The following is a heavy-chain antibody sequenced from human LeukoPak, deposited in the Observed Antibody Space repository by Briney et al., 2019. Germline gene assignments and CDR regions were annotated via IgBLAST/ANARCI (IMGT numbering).Heavy chain of an antibody. CDR2: ISGSGGST. D-gene: IGHD4-23*01. CDR1: GFTFSSYA. J-gene: IGHJ4*02. CDR3: AKLLRWYLTYFDY. Sequence: GGSLRLSCAASGFTFSSYAMSWVRQALGKGLEWVSAISGSGGSTYYADSVKGRFTISRDNSKNTLYLQMNSLRAEDTAVYYCAKLLRWYLTYFDYWGQGTLVTVSS. V-gene: IGHV3-23*01.